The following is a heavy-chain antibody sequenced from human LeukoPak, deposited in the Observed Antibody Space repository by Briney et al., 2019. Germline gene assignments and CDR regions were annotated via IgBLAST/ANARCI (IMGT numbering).Heavy chain of an antibody. CDR1: GGSVSSNSAA. D-gene: IGHD2-15*01. J-gene: IGHJ6*02. V-gene: IGHV6-1*01. CDR3: ARYSEIRRDKVVDV. Sequence: SQTLSLTCAISGGSVSSNSAAWNWIRQSPSRGLEWLGRTYYRSKWYNDYAVSVKSRITINPDTSKNQFSLQLNSVTPEDTAVYYCARYSEIRRDKVVDVWGQGTTVTVSS. CDR2: TYYRSKWYN.